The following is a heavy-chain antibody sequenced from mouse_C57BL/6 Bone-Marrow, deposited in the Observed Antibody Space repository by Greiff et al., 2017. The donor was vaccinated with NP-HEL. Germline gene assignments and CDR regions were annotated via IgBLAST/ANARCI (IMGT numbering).Heavy chain of an antibody. CDR2: IDPNSGGT. CDR3: ARYYYGSSSFDY. D-gene: IGHD1-1*01. V-gene: IGHV1-72*01. Sequence: QVQLQQPGAELVKPGASVKLSCKASGYTFTSYLMHWVKQRPGRGLEWIGRIDPNSGGTTYNEKFKSKATLTVDKTSSTAYMQLNSLTSEDSAVYYVARYYYGSSSFDYWGQGTTLTVSS. CDR1: GYTFTSYL. J-gene: IGHJ2*01.